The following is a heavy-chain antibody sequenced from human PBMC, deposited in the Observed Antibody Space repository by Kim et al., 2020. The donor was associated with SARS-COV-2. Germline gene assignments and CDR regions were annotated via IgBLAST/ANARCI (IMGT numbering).Heavy chain of an antibody. V-gene: IGHV7-4-1*02. CDR2: INTNTGKP. CDR1: GYTFTTYA. D-gene: IGHD2-2*01. CDR3: ARIYCSSTNCYVTLNFDF. Sequence: ASVKVSCKGSGYTFTTYAMNWVRQAPGQGLEWMGWINTNTGKPTYAQGFTGRFVFSLDTSVSTAYLQISSLKAEDTAVYYCARIYCSSTNCYVTLNFDFWGQGTLVTVSS. J-gene: IGHJ4*02.